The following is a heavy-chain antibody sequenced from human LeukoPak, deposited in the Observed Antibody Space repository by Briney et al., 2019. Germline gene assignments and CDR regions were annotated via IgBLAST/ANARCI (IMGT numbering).Heavy chain of an antibody. V-gene: IGHV3-23*01. CDR1: GFSISTYH. CDR2: ISGSGGST. D-gene: IGHD4-17*01. CDR3: ATRHTKTTVTTGV. J-gene: IGHJ4*02. Sequence: GGSLRLSCAASGFSISTYHINWVRQAPGWGLEWVSAISGSGGSTYYADSVKGRFTISRDNSKNTLYLQMNSLRAEDTAVYYCATRHTKTTVTTGVWGQGTLVTVSS.